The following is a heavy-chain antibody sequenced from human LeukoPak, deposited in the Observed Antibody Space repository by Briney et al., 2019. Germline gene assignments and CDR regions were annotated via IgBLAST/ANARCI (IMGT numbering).Heavy chain of an antibody. V-gene: IGHV3-23*01. Sequence: PGGSLRLSCAASGFTFSGFAMIWVRRTRGKGLEWVSGLSGSGGSTYYADSVKGRFTISRDNSKNTLYLQMNSLRAEDTAVYYCAKDTERCGGDCSNSSPFDYWGQGTLVTVSS. CDR1: GFTFSGFA. CDR3: AKDTERCGGDCSNSSPFDY. J-gene: IGHJ4*02. CDR2: LSGSGGST. D-gene: IGHD2-21*02.